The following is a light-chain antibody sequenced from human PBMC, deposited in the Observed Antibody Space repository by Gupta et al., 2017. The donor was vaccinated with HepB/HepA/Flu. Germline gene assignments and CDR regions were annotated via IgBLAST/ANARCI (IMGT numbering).Light chain of an antibody. CDR2: DVS. Sequence: QSALTPPASLSGSPGPSITISCTGTSSDVGGYNYVSWYQQHPGKAPKLMIYDVSNRPSGVSNRFSGSKSGNTASLTISGLQAEDEADYYCSSYTSSSTLVVFGGGTKLTVL. J-gene: IGLJ2*01. CDR1: SSDVGGYNY. V-gene: IGLV2-14*03. CDR3: SSYTSSSTLVV.